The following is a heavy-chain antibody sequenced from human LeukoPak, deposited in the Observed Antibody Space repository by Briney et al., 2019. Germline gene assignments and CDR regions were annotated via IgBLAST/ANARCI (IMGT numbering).Heavy chain of an antibody. CDR3: ARVGRGDHTWGSYYCDH. D-gene: IGHD3-16*01. J-gene: IGHJ4*02. V-gene: IGHV4-59*01. CDR1: SDSFSSYH. CDR2: ISSSGST. Sequence: PSETLTLTCTVSSDSFSSYHWSWLRQPPGKGLEWIGYISSSGSTSYNPSLKSRVTLSADTSKNQFSLKLNSVTAADTAVHYRARVGRGDHTWGSYYCDHWGQGTLVSVSS.